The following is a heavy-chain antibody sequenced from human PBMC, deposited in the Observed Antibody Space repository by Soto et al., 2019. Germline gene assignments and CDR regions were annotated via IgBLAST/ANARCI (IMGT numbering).Heavy chain of an antibody. CDR2: ISAYNGNT. V-gene: IGHV1-18*01. CDR1: GYTFTSYG. D-gene: IGHD2-15*01. CDR3: ARGPIVVVVAATRNYFDY. J-gene: IGHJ4*02. Sequence: QVQLVQSGAEVKKPGASVKVSCKASGYTFTSYGISWVRQAPGQGLEWMGWISAYNGNTNYAQKLQGRVTMTTDTATSTAYMELRSLRSDDTAVYYCARGPIVVVVAATRNYFDYWGQGTLVTVSS.